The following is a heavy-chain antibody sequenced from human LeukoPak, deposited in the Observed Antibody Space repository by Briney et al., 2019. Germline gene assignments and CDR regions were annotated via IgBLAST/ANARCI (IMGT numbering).Heavy chain of an antibody. CDR1: GSRFIGYW. D-gene: IGHD5-18*01. J-gene: IGHJ5*02. CDR3: AREKYNYGDWWFDL. CDR2: IYPGDSDT. V-gene: IGHV5-51*01. Sequence: GESLKTSCKGPGSRFIGYWIGGVRQIPGKGLEWRGNIYPGDSDTRYRTSFQGQVTISADKSISTAYLQWSNLKASDSAVYYCAREKYNYGDWWFDLWGQGTVVTVSS.